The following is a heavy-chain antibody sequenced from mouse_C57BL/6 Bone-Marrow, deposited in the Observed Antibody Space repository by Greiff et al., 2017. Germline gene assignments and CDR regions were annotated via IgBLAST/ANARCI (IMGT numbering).Heavy chain of an antibody. D-gene: IGHD2-2*01. J-gene: IGHJ1*03. CDR1: GYTFTSYW. CDR2: IDPSDSYT. Sequence: QVQLQQPGAELVMPGASVKLSCKASGYTFTSYWMHWVKQRPGQGLEWIGEIDPSDSYTNYNQKFKGKSTLTVDKSSSTAYMQLSSLTSEDSAVYYCARGRLSWYFDVWGTGTTVTVSS. CDR3: ARGRLSWYFDV. V-gene: IGHV1-69*01.